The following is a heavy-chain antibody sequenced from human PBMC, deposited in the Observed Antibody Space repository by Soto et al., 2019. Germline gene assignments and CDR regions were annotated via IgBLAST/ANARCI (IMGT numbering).Heavy chain of an antibody. CDR1: GYTFTGNY. J-gene: IGHJ5*02. CDR3: ASGDYYDSSGYLNWFDP. Sequence: SVKVSCKASGYTFTGNYMHWVRQATGQRIEWMGWINPNSGGTNYAQKFQGWVTMTRDTSISTAYMELSRLRSDDTAVYFCASGDYYDSSGYLNWFDPWGQGTLVTVSS. V-gene: IGHV1-2*04. D-gene: IGHD3-22*01. CDR2: INPNSGGT.